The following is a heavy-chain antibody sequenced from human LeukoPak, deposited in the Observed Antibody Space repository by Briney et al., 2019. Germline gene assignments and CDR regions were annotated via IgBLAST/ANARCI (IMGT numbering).Heavy chain of an antibody. CDR2: INHNGST. V-gene: IGHV4-34*01. J-gene: IGHJ3*02. Sequence: PSETLSLTCAVYGGSFSGYYWSWIRQPPGKGLEWIGEINHNGSTNYNPSLKSRVTISVDTSKNQFSLKLSSVTAADTAVYYCARSTTVHYAFDIWGQGTMVTVSS. D-gene: IGHD4-17*01. CDR1: GGSFSGYY. CDR3: ARSTTVHYAFDI.